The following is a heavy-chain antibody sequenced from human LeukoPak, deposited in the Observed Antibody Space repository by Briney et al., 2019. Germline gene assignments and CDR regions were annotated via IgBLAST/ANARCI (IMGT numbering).Heavy chain of an antibody. CDR2: IKEDGKET. CDR1: GFTFRSYW. V-gene: IGHV3-7*01. CDR3: AKGGHVDY. Sequence: PGGSLRLSCAASGFTFRSYWMTWVRQAPGKGLEWVANIKEDGKETYYVDSVKGRFTISRDNAQNSLYLQLNSLRVEDTAVYYCAKGGHVDYCGQGSLVTVSS. J-gene: IGHJ4*02.